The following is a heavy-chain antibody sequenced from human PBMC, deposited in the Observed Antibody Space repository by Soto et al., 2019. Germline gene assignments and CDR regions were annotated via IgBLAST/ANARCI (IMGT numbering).Heavy chain of an antibody. CDR1: GGSISSYY. Sequence: PSGTLSLTCTVSGGSISSYYWSWIRQPPGKGLEWIGYIYYSGSTNYNPSLKSRVTISVDTSKNQFSLKLSSVTAADTAVYYCASVQHMVRALIMHTWPQRTLVTAS. V-gene: IGHV4-59*01. D-gene: IGHD3-10*01. CDR2: IYYSGST. J-gene: IGHJ5*02. CDR3: ASVQHMVRALIMHT.